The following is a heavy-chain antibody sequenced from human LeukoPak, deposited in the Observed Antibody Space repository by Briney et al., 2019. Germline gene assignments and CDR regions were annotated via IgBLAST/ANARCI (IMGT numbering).Heavy chain of an antibody. J-gene: IGHJ4*02. CDR3: AREPPPFSSSSGPDY. D-gene: IGHD6-6*01. CDR1: GFTFSSYS. V-gene: IGHV3-21*01. CDR2: ISSSSSYI. Sequence: PGGSLRLSCAASGFTFSSYSMNWVRQAPGKGLEWVSSISSSSSYIYYADSVKGRFTISRDNAKNSLYLQMNSLRAEDTAVYYCAREPPPFSSSSGPDYWGQGTLVTVSS.